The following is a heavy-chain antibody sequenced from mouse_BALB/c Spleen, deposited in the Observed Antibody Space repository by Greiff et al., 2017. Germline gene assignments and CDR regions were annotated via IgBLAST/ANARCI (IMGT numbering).Heavy chain of an antibody. Sequence: QVQLQQPGAELVRPGASVKLSCKASGYTFTSYWMQWVKQRPGQGLEWIGAIYPGDGDTRYTQKFKGKATLTADKSSSTAYMQLSSLASEDSAVYYSAKASGPYYYAMDYWGQGTSVTVS. D-gene: IGHD3-1*01. CDR2: IYPGDGDT. J-gene: IGHJ4*01. CDR3: AKASGPYYYAMDY. CDR1: GYTFTSYW. V-gene: IGHV1-87*01.